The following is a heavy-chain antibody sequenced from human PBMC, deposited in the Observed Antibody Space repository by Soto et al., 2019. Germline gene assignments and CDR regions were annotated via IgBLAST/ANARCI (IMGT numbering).Heavy chain of an antibody. CDR1: RGTIESCP. V-gene: IGHV1-69*01. CDR3: ARVQGRDSSGWYGYDCWFDP. J-gene: IGHJ5*02. D-gene: IGHD6-19*01. Sequence: CCKALRGTIESCPLRSLRHPPRQSLEHLGGIIPIFGTENYAQKFQGRVTITADESTSTAYMELSSLRSEDTAVYYCARVQGRDSSGWYGYDCWFDPWGQGPLVTVSS. CDR2: IIPIFGTE.